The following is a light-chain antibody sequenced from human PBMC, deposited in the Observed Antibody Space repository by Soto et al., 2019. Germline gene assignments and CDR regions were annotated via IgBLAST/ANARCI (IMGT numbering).Light chain of an antibody. V-gene: IGKV3-20*01. Sequence: EIVLTQSPGTLTLSPGERATLSCRASQTITPTFLDWYQQKPGQAPRLLIYGASSRATDIPDRFSGSGSGTDFTLTISKLEPEDFAVYYCQQFGVSPTFGGGTKVEIK. CDR3: QQFGVSPT. CDR2: GAS. J-gene: IGKJ4*01. CDR1: QTITPTF.